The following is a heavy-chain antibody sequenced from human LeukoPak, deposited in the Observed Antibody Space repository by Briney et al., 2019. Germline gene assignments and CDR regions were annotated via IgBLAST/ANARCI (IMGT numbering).Heavy chain of an antibody. CDR3: AKDRWAAAGFDY. CDR1: GFTFSTYG. CDR2: ISYDGSNK. J-gene: IGHJ4*02. D-gene: IGHD6-25*01. V-gene: IGHV3-30*18. Sequence: PGGSLRLSCAASGFTFSTYGMHWVRQAPGKGLEWVTLISYDGSNKYYADSVKGRFTISRDNSKNTLYLQMDSLRVEDTAVYYCAKDRWAAAGFDYWGQGTLVTVSS.